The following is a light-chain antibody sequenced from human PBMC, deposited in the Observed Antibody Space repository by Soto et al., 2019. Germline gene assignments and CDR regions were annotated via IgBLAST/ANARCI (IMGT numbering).Light chain of an antibody. Sequence: QSALTQPPSASGSPGRSVTISCTGTSSDVGAYKYVSWYRQYPGKAPKLMIYEVTKRPSGVPDRFSGSKSGNTASLTVSGLQAEDEADYYCTSYVGNDIWVFGGGTKLTVL. CDR1: SSDVGAYKY. J-gene: IGLJ3*02. CDR3: TSYVGNDIWV. V-gene: IGLV2-8*01. CDR2: EVT.